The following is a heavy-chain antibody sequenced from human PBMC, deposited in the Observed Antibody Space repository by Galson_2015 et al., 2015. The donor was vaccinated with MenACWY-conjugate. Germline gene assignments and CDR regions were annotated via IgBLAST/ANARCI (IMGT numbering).Heavy chain of an antibody. V-gene: IGHV3-48*03. CDR3: ARVGTWIHQYFYYMDV. Sequence: SLRLSCAASGFTFTGYEFNWVRQAPGKGLGWLSYISKSGSPIYYADSVKGRFTISRDNIKKSLFLEMNSLRAGDTGVYYCARVGTWIHQYFYYMDVWGKGTTVTVSS. CDR2: ISKSGSPI. CDR1: GFTFTGYE. J-gene: IGHJ6*03. D-gene: IGHD5-18*01.